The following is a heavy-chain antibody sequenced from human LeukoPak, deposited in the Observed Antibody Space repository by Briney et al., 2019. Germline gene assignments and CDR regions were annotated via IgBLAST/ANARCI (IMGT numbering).Heavy chain of an antibody. V-gene: IGHV4-34*01. J-gene: IGHJ4*02. D-gene: IGHD5-24*01. CDR3: ARHGRWLQLSYYFDY. CDR2: INHGGNT. CDR1: GGPLIRSY. Sequence: PSETLSLPCVVKGGPLIRSYWGGFAQPPGKGLQGIGEINHGGNTNYNAALKSRVTISMDTSKNQFSLKLSSVTAADTAVYYCARHGRWLQLSYYFDYWGQGTLVTVSS.